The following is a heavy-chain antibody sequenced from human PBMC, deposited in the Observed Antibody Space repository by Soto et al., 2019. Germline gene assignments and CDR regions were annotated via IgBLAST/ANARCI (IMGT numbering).Heavy chain of an antibody. CDR3: AHRRRRITMVRGVPQHHNFDY. Sequence: KSGPTLVNPTQTLTLTCTFSGFSLSTSGVGVGWIRQPPGKALEWLALIYWDDDKRYSPSLKSRLTITKDTSKNQVVLTMTNMDPVDTATYYCAHRRRRITMVRGVPQHHNFDYWGQGTLVTVSS. D-gene: IGHD3-10*01. V-gene: IGHV2-5*02. J-gene: IGHJ4*02. CDR1: GFSLSTSGVG. CDR2: IYWDDDK.